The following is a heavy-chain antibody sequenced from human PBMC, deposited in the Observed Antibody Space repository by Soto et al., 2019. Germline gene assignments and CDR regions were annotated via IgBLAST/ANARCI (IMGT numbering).Heavy chain of an antibody. CDR1: GGSVSSGSYY. CDR2: IYYSGST. Sequence: ETLSLTCTVSGGSVSSGSYYWSWIRQPPGKGLEWIGYIYYSGSTNYNPSLKSRVTISVDTSKNQFSLKLSSVTAADTAVYYCARAWIYGGKVYFDYWGQGTLVTVSS. V-gene: IGHV4-61*01. J-gene: IGHJ4*02. CDR3: ARAWIYGGKVYFDY. D-gene: IGHD4-17*01.